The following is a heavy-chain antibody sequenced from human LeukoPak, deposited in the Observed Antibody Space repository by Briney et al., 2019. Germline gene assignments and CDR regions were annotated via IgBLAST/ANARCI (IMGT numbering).Heavy chain of an antibody. CDR3: ARGEMALDY. CDR2: IYYSGST. Sequence: PSETLSLTCTVSGGSISSSSYYWGWIRQSPGKGLEWIGSIYYSGSTYYNPSLKSRVTISVDTSKNQFSLKLSSVTAADTAVYYCARGEMALDYWGQGTLVTVSS. J-gene: IGHJ4*02. CDR1: GGSISSSSYY. D-gene: IGHD5-24*01. V-gene: IGHV4-39*01.